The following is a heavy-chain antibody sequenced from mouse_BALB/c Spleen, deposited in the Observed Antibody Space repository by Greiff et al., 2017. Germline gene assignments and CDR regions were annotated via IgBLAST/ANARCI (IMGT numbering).Heavy chain of an antibody. CDR3: TRSLLYDGYYGWYFDY. Sequence: EVKLVESGTVLARPGASVKMSCKASGYTFTSYWMHWVKQRPGQGLEWIGAIYPGNSDTSYNQKFKGKAKLTAVTSTSTAYMELSSLTNEDSAVYYCTRSLLYDGYYGWYFDYWGQGTTLTVSS. D-gene: IGHD2-3*01. V-gene: IGHV1-5*01. J-gene: IGHJ2*01. CDR1: GYTFTSYW. CDR2: IYPGNSDT.